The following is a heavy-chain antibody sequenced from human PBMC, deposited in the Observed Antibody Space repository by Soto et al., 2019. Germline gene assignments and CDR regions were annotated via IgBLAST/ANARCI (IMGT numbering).Heavy chain of an antibody. CDR2: IKCDGSEK. V-gene: IGHV3-7*03. D-gene: IGHD3-10*01. J-gene: IGHJ4*02. CDR1: GFTFSISW. CDR3: ARQKLWFGELYDY. Sequence: GGSLRLSCAASGFTFSISWMHWVCQAPEKGQEWVADIKCDGSEKYYVDSVKGRLTISRDNAKNSLYLQVNSLRAEDMTVYYCARQKLWFGELYDYWGQGILVTVS.